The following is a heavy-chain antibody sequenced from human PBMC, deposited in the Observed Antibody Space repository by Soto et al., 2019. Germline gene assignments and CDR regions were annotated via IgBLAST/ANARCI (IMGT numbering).Heavy chain of an antibody. D-gene: IGHD3-22*01. CDR1: GGSMISYY. CDR3: ARVYYYDSSGYWYYFDY. J-gene: IGHJ4*02. CDR2: IYYSGST. Sequence: SETLSLTCTVSGGSMISYYWSWIRQPPGKGLEWIGSIYYSGSTYYNPSLKSRVTISVDTSKNQFSLKLSSVTAADTAVYYCARVYYYDSSGYWYYFDYWGQGTLVTVSS. V-gene: IGHV4-39*01.